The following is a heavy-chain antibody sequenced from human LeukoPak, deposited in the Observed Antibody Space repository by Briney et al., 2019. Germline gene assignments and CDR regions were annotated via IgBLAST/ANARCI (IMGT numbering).Heavy chain of an antibody. J-gene: IGHJ5*02. D-gene: IGHD6-13*01. CDR2: TYYRSKWYN. Sequence: SQTLSLTCAISGDTVSSNTAAWNWIRQSPSRGLEWLGRTYYRSKWYNDYAVSVKSRITINPDTSKNQFSLQLNSVTPEDTAVYYCARAVWAAAGIDWFDPWGQGTLVTVSS. V-gene: IGHV6-1*01. CDR3: ARAVWAAAGIDWFDP. CDR1: GDTVSSNTAA.